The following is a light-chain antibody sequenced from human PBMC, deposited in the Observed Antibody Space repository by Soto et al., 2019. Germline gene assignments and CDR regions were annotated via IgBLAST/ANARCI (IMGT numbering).Light chain of an antibody. V-gene: IGLV1-51*02. Sequence: QPPSVSAAPGQKVTISCSGGSSNIGNNYVSWYQQLPGTAPKLLICENNERPSGIPDRFSGSKSGTSATLGITGLQTGDEADYYCGTWDSSLSAWVFGGGTKLTVL. CDR3: GTWDSSLSAWV. J-gene: IGLJ3*02. CDR1: SSNIGNNY. CDR2: ENN.